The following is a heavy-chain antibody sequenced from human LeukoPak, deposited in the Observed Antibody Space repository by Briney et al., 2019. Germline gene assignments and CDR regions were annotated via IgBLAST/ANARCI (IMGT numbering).Heavy chain of an antibody. CDR3: AGDLTTVTTAHDAFDI. D-gene: IGHD4-17*01. J-gene: IGHJ3*02. V-gene: IGHV4-59*01. Sequence: SETLSLTCTVSGGSISSYYLSWIRQPPGKGLEGIGYIYYSGSTNYNPSLKSRVTISVDTSKNQFSLKLSSVTAADTAVYYCAGDLTTVTTAHDAFDISGQGTMVTVSS. CDR2: IYYSGST. CDR1: GGSISSYY.